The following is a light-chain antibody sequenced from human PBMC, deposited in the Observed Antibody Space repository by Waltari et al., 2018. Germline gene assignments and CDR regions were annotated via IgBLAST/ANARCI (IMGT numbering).Light chain of an antibody. CDR3: QHYKSLPVS. V-gene: IGKV3-20*01. Sequence: LVLPQSPGTLSLSTGERATLSCRASQSVSIYLAWYQQKPGQAPRLLIYHTSTRATGIPDRFSGSGSGTDFSLTISGLEPEDFAVYYCQHYKSLPVSFGQATRVEIK. CDR1: QSVSIY. CDR2: HTS. J-gene: IGKJ1*01.